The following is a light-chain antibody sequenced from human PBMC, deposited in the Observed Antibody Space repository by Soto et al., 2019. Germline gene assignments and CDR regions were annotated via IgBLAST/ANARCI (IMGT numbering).Light chain of an antibody. V-gene: IGKV3-15*01. Sequence: EIVLTNSPGTLSLSPGERATLSCRASQIVSSNLAWYQQKPGQAPRLLIYGASTRATGIPARFSGGGSGTEFTLTISSLQSEDFAVYYCQQYDDWPPWTFGQGTKVDIK. CDR1: QIVSSN. CDR2: GAS. J-gene: IGKJ1*01. CDR3: QQYDDWPPWT.